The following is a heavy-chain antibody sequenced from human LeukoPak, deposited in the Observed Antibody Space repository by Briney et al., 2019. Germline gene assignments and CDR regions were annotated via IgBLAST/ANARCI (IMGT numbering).Heavy chain of an antibody. Sequence: SETLSLTCAVYGGSFSGYYWSWIRQPPGKGLEWIGEINHSGSTNYNPSLKSRVTISVDTSKNQFSLKLSSVTAADTAVYYCARDLHSNYYYYYYMDVWGKGTTVTVSS. CDR2: INHSGST. D-gene: IGHD4-11*01. V-gene: IGHV4-34*01. CDR3: ARDLHSNYYYYYYMDV. CDR1: GGSFSGYY. J-gene: IGHJ6*03.